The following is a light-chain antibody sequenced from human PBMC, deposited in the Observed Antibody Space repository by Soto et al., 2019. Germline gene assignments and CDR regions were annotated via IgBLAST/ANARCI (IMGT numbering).Light chain of an antibody. CDR1: QSVRINF. Sequence: EIVLTQSPDTLSLSPGERATLSCRASQSVRINFLAWYQQKPGQAPRLLIYGASTRAIGIPDRFSGSGSGTDFTLTSSRLEPEDFAVYYCQQYGTSPLTFGGGTKVEIK. J-gene: IGKJ4*01. CDR2: GAS. CDR3: QQYGTSPLT. V-gene: IGKV3-20*01.